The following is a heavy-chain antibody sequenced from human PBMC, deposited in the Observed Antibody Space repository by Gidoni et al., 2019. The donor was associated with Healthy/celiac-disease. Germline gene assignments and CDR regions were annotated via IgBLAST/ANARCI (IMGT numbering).Heavy chain of an antibody. CDR1: GFPFSSYA. Sequence: EVQLLESGGGLVQPGGSLRLSCSASGFPFSSYAMSWVRQAPGKGLEWVSAISGSGGSTYYADSVKGRFTISRDNSKNTLYLQMNSLRAEDTAVYYCAKDRALIVVVVAAFDYWGQGTLVTVSS. CDR3: AKDRALIVVVVAAFDY. D-gene: IGHD2-15*01. V-gene: IGHV3-23*01. CDR2: ISGSGGST. J-gene: IGHJ4*02.